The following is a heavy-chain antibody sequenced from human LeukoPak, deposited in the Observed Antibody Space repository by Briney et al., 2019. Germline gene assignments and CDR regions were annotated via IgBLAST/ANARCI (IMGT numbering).Heavy chain of an antibody. CDR2: INSDGSTT. Sequence: GGSLRLSCVASGFTFSSYWMHWVRQAPGEGLVWVSRINSDGSTTTYADSVKGRFTISRDNAKNTLYLQMNSLRVEDTAVYYCARSTTHPYYNYMDVWGKGTTVTLSS. CDR3: ARSTTHPYYNYMDV. D-gene: IGHD4-17*01. CDR1: GFTFSSYW. J-gene: IGHJ6*03. V-gene: IGHV3-74*01.